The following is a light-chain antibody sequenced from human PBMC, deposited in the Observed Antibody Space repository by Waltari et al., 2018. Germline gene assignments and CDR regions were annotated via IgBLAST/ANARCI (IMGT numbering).Light chain of an antibody. V-gene: IGKV1-39*01. CDR3: QQSFSHPRI. J-gene: IGKJ4*01. Sequence: DIEMTQSPSSLSASVGDRVTVTCRSSETIMNYLSWYQQTPGEAPTLLIFAASSLPSGVPSRFSGSGSGTDFTLTISSLQPEDFATYYCQQSFSHPRIFGRGTTVEI. CDR2: AAS. CDR1: ETIMNY.